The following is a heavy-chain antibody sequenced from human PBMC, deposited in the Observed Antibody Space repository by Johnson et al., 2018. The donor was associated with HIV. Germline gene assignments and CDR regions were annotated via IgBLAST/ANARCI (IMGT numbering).Heavy chain of an antibody. D-gene: IGHD1-26*01. Sequence: QVQLVESGGGVVRPGGSLRLSCAASGFSFSNYGMHWVHQEPGKGLEWVAFLRYDGNDTYYADSVKGRFTISRDNSKTTLYLQMNSLRAEDTALYYCAKGRMGASGSYNVWGQGTMVTVSS. J-gene: IGHJ3*01. CDR3: AKGRMGASGSYNV. V-gene: IGHV3-30*02. CDR2: LRYDGNDT. CDR1: GFSFSNYG.